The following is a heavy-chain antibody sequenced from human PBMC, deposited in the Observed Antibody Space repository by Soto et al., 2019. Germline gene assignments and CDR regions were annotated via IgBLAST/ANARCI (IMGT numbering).Heavy chain of an antibody. Sequence: ASVKVSCKASGYTFTSYAMHWVRQAPGQRLEWMGWINAGNGNTKYSQKFQGRVTITRDTSASTAYMELSSLRSEDTAVYYCARVAEGRSSWYKDWFDPWGQGTLVTVSS. V-gene: IGHV1-3*01. CDR3: ARVAEGRSSWYKDWFDP. D-gene: IGHD6-13*01. CDR2: INAGNGNT. J-gene: IGHJ5*02. CDR1: GYTFTSYA.